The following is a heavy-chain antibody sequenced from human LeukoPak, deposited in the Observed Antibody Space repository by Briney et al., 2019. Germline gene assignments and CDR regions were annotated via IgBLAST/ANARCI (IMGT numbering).Heavy chain of an antibody. V-gene: IGHV3-23*01. CDR2: ISGSGGST. CDR1: GFTFSSYA. J-gene: IGHJ5*02. Sequence: PGGSLRLSCAASGFTFSSYAMICVRQAPGKGLEWVSAISGSGGSTYYADSVKGRFTIFRDNSKNTLYLQMNSLRAEDTAVYYCAKDQDSSSPSNWFDPWGQGTLVTVSS. D-gene: IGHD6-13*01. CDR3: AKDQDSSSPSNWFDP.